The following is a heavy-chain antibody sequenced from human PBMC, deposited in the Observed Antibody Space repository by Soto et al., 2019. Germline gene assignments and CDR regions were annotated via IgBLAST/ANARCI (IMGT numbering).Heavy chain of an antibody. CDR1: GYSFSDYF. CDR2: INPKTAAT. CDR3: ARIKWGLDYYNGMDV. J-gene: IGHJ6*02. D-gene: IGHD1-26*01. V-gene: IGHV1-2*02. Sequence: QVQLVQSGAEVKKSGASVKVSCKASGYSFSDYFIQWVRQAPGQGLEWVAWINPKTAATNYAKKFQGRVSLTWDTSFSTAYMELTRLRHDDTAVYYCARIKWGLDYYNGMDVWGQGTTVIVSS.